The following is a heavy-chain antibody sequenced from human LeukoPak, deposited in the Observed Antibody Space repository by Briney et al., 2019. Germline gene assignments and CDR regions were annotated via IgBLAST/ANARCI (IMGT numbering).Heavy chain of an antibody. V-gene: IGHV3-30*03. Sequence: GGSLRLSCAASGVTFSSYGMHWVRQAPGKGLEWVALISYNGRRKDYADSVRGRFTIDRDNSKNTVYLEMNGLRPDDTAIYFCARQEARNYYYEGLDYWGQGNLVTVSS. CDR1: GVTFSSYG. D-gene: IGHD3-22*01. CDR2: ISYNGRRK. CDR3: ARQEARNYYYEGLDY. J-gene: IGHJ4*02.